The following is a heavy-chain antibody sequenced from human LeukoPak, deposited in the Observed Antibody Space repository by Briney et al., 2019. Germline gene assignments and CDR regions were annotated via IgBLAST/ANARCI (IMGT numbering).Heavy chain of an antibody. CDR1: GGSISSSSYY. J-gene: IGHJ3*02. CDR3: ARHSDIVVVVAATPGAFAI. D-gene: IGHD2-15*01. Sequence: SETLSLTCTVSGGSISSSSYYWGWIRQPPGKGLEWIGSIYYSGSTYYNPSLKSRVTISVDTSKNQFSLKLSSVTAADTAVYYCARHSDIVVVVAATPGAFAIWGQGTMVTVSS. CDR2: IYYSGST. V-gene: IGHV4-39*01.